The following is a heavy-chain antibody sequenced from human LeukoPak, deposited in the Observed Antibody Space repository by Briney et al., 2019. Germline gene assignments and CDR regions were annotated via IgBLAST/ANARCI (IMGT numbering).Heavy chain of an antibody. D-gene: IGHD5-24*01. Sequence: GGSLRLSCAASGFTFSDYYMGWIRQAPGKGLGWVSVFYVGGATYYADSVKGRFTISRDNSENTLYLQMKSLRAEDTAVYYCARGDGYNFLDYWGQGTLVTVSS. J-gene: IGHJ4*02. CDR1: GFTFSDYY. V-gene: IGHV3-53*01. CDR3: ARGDGYNFLDY. CDR2: FYVGGAT.